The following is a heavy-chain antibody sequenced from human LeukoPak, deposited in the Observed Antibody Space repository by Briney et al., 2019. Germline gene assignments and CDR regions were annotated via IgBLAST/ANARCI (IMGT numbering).Heavy chain of an antibody. Sequence: GGSLRLSCAASGFTVSSNYMSWVRQAPGKGLEWVSVIYSGGSTYYADSVKGRFTISRDNSKNTLYLQMNSLRAEDTAVYYCASDSSGYYQNFDYWGQGTLVAVSS. J-gene: IGHJ4*02. CDR1: GFTVSSNY. D-gene: IGHD3-22*01. CDR3: ASDSSGYYQNFDY. V-gene: IGHV3-53*01. CDR2: IYSGGST.